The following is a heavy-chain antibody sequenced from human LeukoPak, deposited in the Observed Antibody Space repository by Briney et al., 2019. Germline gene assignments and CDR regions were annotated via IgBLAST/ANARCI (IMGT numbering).Heavy chain of an antibody. V-gene: IGHV3-7*01. Sequence: GGSLRLSCKVSGFAFGNYWMRWLRQTPGKGLEWVANIKQDGSQKYYVDSVKGRFTISRDNAKNSLYLQMNSLRAEDTAVYYCARGQTTFDPWGQGTLVTVSS. CDR2: IKQDGSQK. CDR3: ARGQTTFDP. CDR1: GFAFGNYW. D-gene: IGHD1-7*01. J-gene: IGHJ5*02.